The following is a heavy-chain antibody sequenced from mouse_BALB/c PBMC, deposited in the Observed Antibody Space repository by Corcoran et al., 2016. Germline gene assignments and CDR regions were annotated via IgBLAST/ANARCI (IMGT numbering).Heavy chain of an antibody. J-gene: IGHJ4*01. Sequence: QVQLQQSGPELVKPGASVKISCKASGYTFTSYDIHWVKQRTGQGLEWIGYIYPRDGSTNYNEKFKGKATLTADKSSSTAYMQLSSLTSEDSAVYFCAREGGARDYWGQGTSVTVSS. CDR3: AREGGARDY. CDR2: IYPRDGST. D-gene: IGHD6-1*01. CDR1: GYTFTSYD. V-gene: IGHV1S12*01.